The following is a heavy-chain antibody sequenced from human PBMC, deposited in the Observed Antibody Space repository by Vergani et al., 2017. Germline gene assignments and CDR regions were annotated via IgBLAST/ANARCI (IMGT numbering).Heavy chain of an antibody. D-gene: IGHD3-22*01. V-gene: IGHV3-49*04. CDR3: TRGRKKLNYYDSSVYFDY. Sequence: EVQLVESGGGLVKPGGSLRLSCAASGFTFSSYSMNWVRQAPGKGLEWVGFIRSKAYGGTTEYAASVKGRFTISRDDSKSIAYLQMNSLKTEDTAVYYCTRGRKKLNYYDSSVYFDYWGQGTLVTVSS. CDR2: IRSKAYGGTT. CDR1: GFTFSSYS. J-gene: IGHJ4*02.